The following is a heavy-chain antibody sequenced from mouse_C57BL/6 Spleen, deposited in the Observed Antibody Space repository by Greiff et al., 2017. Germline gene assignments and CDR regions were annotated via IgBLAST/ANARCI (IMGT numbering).Heavy chain of an antibody. CDR2: ISSGGSYT. D-gene: IGHD2-4*01. Sequence: EVQRVESGGDLVKPGGSLKLSCAASGFTFSSYGMSWVRQTPDKRLEWVATISSGGSYTYYPDSVKGRFTISRDNAKNTLYLQMSSLKSEDTAMYYCARHWGDYDGLDYWGQGTTLTVSS. CDR3: ARHWGDYDGLDY. CDR1: GFTFSSYG. V-gene: IGHV5-6*01. J-gene: IGHJ2*01.